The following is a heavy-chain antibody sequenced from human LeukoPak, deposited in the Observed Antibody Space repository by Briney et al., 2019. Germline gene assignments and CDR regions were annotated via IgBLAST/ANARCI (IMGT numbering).Heavy chain of an antibody. Sequence: GSLLLSCAASGFTFSGYWMSWVRQAPGKGLEWVSTITVSGGSTYYADSVKGRFTISRDNSKNTLDLQMNSLRAEDTAVYYCAKANWGSGYWGQGTLVTVSS. CDR3: AKANWGSGY. D-gene: IGHD7-27*01. V-gene: IGHV3-23*01. CDR1: GFTFSGYW. J-gene: IGHJ4*02. CDR2: ITVSGGST.